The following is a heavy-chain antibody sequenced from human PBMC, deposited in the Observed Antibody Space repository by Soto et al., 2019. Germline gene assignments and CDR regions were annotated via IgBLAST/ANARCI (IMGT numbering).Heavy chain of an antibody. CDR2: IYYSGST. V-gene: IGHV4-59*01. CDR1: GGSISSYY. D-gene: IGHD1-26*01. CDR3: ARDLGATDY. J-gene: IGHJ4*02. Sequence: SETLCLTCTVSGGSISSYYWSWIRQPPGKGLEWIGYIYYSGSTNYNPSLKSRVTISVDTSKNQFSLKLSSVTAADTAVFYCARDLGATDYWGQGTLVTVSS.